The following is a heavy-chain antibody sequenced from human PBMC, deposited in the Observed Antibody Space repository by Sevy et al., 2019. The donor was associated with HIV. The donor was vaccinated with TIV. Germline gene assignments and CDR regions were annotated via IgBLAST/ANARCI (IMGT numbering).Heavy chain of an antibody. D-gene: IGHD6-13*01. CDR2: LKSDVYGGTV. J-gene: IGHJ4*02. V-gene: IGHV3-49*04. Sequence: GGSLRLSCTASGFTFGDYCMSWVRQAPGKGLEWVAFLKSDVYGGTVDHAASVRGRFVISRDDSKAIAYLQMNDLKTEDSGVYYCTRWKAAQSIFDYWGQGALVTVSS. CDR3: TRWKAAQSIFDY. CDR1: GFTFGDYC.